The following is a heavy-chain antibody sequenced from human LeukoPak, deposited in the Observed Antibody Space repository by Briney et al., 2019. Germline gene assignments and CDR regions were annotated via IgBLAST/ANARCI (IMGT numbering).Heavy chain of an antibody. J-gene: IGHJ4*02. Sequence: SVKVSCKASGGTFSSYAISWVRQAPGQGLEWMGGIIPIFGTADYAQKFQGRVTITADKSTSTAYMELSSLRSEDTAVYYCARAPSYDYVWGSYRYYRFFDYWGQGTLVTVSS. D-gene: IGHD3-16*02. CDR3: ARAPSYDYVWGSYRYYRFFDY. CDR2: IIPIFGTA. V-gene: IGHV1-69*06. CDR1: GGTFSSYA.